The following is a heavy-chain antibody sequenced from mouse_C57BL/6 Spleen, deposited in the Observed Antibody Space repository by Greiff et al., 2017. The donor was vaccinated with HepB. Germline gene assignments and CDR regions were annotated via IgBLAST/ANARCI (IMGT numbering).Heavy chain of an antibody. D-gene: IGHD1-1*02. Sequence: VKLMESGAELARPGASVKLSCKASGYTFTSYGISWVKQRTGQGLEWIGEIYPRSGNTYYNEKFKGKATLTADKSSSTAYMELRSLTSEDSAVYFCARGGGSHYYAMDYWGQGTSVTVSS. CDR2: IYPRSGNT. CDR1: GYTFTSYG. J-gene: IGHJ4*01. CDR3: ARGGGSHYYAMDY. V-gene: IGHV1-81*01.